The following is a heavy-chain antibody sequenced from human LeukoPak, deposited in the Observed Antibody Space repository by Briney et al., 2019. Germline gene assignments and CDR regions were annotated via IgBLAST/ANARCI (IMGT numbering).Heavy chain of an antibody. D-gene: IGHD1-26*01. V-gene: IGHV4-59*08. J-gene: IGHJ4*02. Sequence: PSETLSLTCSVSDASVVNYYWSWIRQPPGKGLEWIGFVYYSGGTSYNPSLRSRLTISVDTSKNQFSLKLTSVTAADTAVYYCARIVGTNYFDYWGQGALVTVSS. CDR2: VYYSGGT. CDR3: ARIVGTNYFDY. CDR1: DASVVNYY.